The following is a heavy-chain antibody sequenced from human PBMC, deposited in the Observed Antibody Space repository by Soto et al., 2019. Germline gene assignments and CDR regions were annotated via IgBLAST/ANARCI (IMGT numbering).Heavy chain of an antibody. CDR1: GGSISSSSYY. V-gene: IGHV4-39*01. CDR3: ARITYYYGSGSYSPPDY. J-gene: IGHJ4*02. Sequence: SETLSLTCTVSGGSISSSSYYWGWIRQPPGKGLEWIGSIYYSGSTYYNPSLKSRVTISVDTSKNQFSLKLSSVTAADTAVYYCARITYYYGSGSYSPPDYWGQGTLVTVSS. CDR2: IYYSGST. D-gene: IGHD3-10*01.